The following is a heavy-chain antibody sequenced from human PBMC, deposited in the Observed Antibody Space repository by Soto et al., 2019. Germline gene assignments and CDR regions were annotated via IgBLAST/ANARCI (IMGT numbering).Heavy chain of an antibody. CDR2: TYYRSKWYN. D-gene: IGHD6-19*01. CDR1: GDSVSSNSAA. V-gene: IGHV6-1*01. Sequence: SQTLSLTCAISGDSVSSNSAAWNWIRQSPSRGLEWLGRTYYRSKWYNDYAVSVKSRITINPDTSKNQFSLQLNSVTPEDTAVYYCARDPSPGIAVAGPADKDYYYYYGMDVWGQGTRVTVSS. CDR3: ARDPSPGIAVAGPADKDYYYYYGMDV. J-gene: IGHJ6*02.